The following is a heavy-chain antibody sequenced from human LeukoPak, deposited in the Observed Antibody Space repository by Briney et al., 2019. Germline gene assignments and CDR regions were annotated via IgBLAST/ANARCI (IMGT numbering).Heavy chain of an antibody. V-gene: IGHV4-34*01. Sequence: SETLSLTCAVYGGSFSGYYWSWIRQPPGKGLEWIGEINHSGSTNYNPSLKSRVTISVDTSKNQFSLRLSSVTAADTAVYYCARACYGSGSSYFDYWGQGTLVTVSS. D-gene: IGHD3-10*01. CDR1: GGSFSGYY. CDR2: INHSGST. J-gene: IGHJ4*02. CDR3: ARACYGSGSSYFDY.